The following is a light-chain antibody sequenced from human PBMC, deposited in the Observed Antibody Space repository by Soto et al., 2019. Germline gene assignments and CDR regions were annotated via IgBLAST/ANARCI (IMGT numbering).Light chain of an antibody. V-gene: IGLV3-1*01. CDR2: QDN. CDR3: CSYAGSSTLV. Sequence: SYELTQPPSVSVSPGQTASITCSGDKLGYKYACWYQQKPGQSPVLVIYQDNKRPSGVSNRFSGSKSGNTASLTISGLQAEDEADYYCCSYAGSSTLVFGGGTKLTVL. CDR1: KLGYKY. J-gene: IGLJ2*01.